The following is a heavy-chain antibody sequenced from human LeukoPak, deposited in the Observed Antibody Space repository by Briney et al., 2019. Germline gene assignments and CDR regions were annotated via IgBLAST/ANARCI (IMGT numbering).Heavy chain of an antibody. D-gene: IGHD6-13*01. Sequence: SETLSPTCAVYGGSFSGYYWSWIRQPPGKGLEWIGEINHSGSTNYNPSLKSRVTISVDTSKNQFSLKLSSVTAADTAVYYCARWRTSGYSSSWHRYYYYYGMDVWGKGTTVTVSS. CDR2: INHSGST. CDR1: GGSFSGYY. J-gene: IGHJ6*04. V-gene: IGHV4-34*01. CDR3: ARWRTSGYSSSWHRYYYYYGMDV.